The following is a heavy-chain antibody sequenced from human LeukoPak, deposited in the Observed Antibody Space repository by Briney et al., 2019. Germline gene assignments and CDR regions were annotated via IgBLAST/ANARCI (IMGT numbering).Heavy chain of an antibody. V-gene: IGHV3-21*01. D-gene: IGHD2-15*01. J-gene: IGHJ4*02. CDR3: ARVVVVAAFNFDY. Sequence: GGSLRLSCAASGFTFSSYSMNWVRQAPGKGLEWVSSISSSSSYIYYADSVKGRFTISRDNAKNSLYLQMNSLRAEDTAVYYCARVVVVAAFNFDYWGQGSLVTVSS. CDR2: ISSSSSYI. CDR1: GFTFSSYS.